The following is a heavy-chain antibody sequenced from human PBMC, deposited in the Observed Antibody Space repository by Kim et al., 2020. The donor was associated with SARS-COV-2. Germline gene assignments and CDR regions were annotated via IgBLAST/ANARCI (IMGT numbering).Heavy chain of an antibody. D-gene: IGHD1-26*01. CDR3: TRGRWELPH. J-gene: IGHJ4*02. V-gene: IGHV3-49*04. CDR1: GFTFGDYA. CDR2: IRSNAYGGTT. Sequence: GGSLRLSCSPSGFTFGDYAMTWVRQAPGKGLEWVGCIRSNAYGGTTEYAASVKGRFTISRDDSKSIAYLQMNSLKTEDTAMYYCTRGRWELPHWGQGTLV.